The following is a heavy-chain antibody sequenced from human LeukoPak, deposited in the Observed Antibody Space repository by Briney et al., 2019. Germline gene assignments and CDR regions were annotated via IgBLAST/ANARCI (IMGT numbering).Heavy chain of an antibody. CDR1: GFTFSSYA. CDR2: ISSSGGST. J-gene: IGHJ4*02. V-gene: IGHV3-23*01. D-gene: IGHD6-6*01. Sequence: GASLRLSCAASGFTFSSYAMSWVRQAPGKGLEWVSTISSSGGSTYYADSVKGRFTISRDNSNNKLFLQMNSLRAEDTAVFYCAKDRGGGYSSSSTGFDYWGQGTLVTVSS. CDR3: AKDRGGGYSSSSTGFDY.